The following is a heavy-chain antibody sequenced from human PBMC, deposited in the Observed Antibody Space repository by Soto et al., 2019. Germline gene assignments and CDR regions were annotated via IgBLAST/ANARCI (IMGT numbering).Heavy chain of an antibody. CDR1: GGSFSGYS. Sequence: SETLSLTCAVYGGSFSGYSWTWIRQSPGKGLEWIGDINHSGRVNYSPSLKSRVTISLDTSKNQFSLTLSAVTAADTAMYYCSTRAYDTNGYYRFDPWGQGTLVTVSS. CDR2: INHSGRV. V-gene: IGHV4-34*01. D-gene: IGHD3-22*01. CDR3: STRAYDTNGYYRFDP. J-gene: IGHJ5*01.